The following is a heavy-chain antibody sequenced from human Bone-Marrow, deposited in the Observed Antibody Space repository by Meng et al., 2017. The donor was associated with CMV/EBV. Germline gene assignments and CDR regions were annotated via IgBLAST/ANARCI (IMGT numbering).Heavy chain of an antibody. V-gene: IGHV3-7*01. J-gene: IGHJ4*02. CDR2: IKQDGSEI. CDR1: GFTFSNYW. D-gene: IGHD1-7*01. CDR3: ARDIRWNYGPGY. Sequence: GESLKISCAASGFTFSNYWMSWVRQAPGKGPEWVANIKQDGSEIHYVDSVEGRFTISRDNAQNSLYLQMNSLRAEDTAVYYCARDIRWNYGPGYWGQGKLVTVSS.